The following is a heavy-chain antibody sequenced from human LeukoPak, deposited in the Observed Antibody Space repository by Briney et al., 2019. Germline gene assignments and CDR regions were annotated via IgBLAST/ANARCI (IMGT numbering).Heavy chain of an antibody. Sequence: GGSLRLSCTASGFTLTSYSMSWVRQAPGKGLEWVSYISSTSSSIYYADSVKGRFTISRDNAKNSLYLQMNSLRAEDTAVYYCAREAASEYFDWLLYATGVYYYYGMDVWGQGTTVTVSS. CDR2: ISSTSSSI. D-gene: IGHD3-9*01. V-gene: IGHV3-48*04. CDR1: GFTLTSYS. J-gene: IGHJ6*02. CDR3: AREAASEYFDWLLYATGVYYYYGMDV.